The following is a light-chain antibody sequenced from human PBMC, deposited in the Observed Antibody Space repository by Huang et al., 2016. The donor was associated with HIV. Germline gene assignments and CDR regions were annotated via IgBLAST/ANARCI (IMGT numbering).Light chain of an antibody. CDR3: QQSYSAPPT. CDR1: RSISSY. J-gene: IGKJ4*01. V-gene: IGKV1-39*01. Sequence: DIQLTQSPSSLSAYVGDRVTIACRASRSISSYLNWYQEKPGEAPKLLIYAASSLQSGVPSRFSGSGSGTDFTITISSLQPEDFASYYCQQSYSAPPTFGGGTKVEIK. CDR2: AAS.